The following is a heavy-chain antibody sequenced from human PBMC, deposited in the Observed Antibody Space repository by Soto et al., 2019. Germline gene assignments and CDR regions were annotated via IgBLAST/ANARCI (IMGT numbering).Heavy chain of an antibody. Sequence: QLQLVESGGGVVQPGGSLRLSCVASGFTFSSFSLHWVRQAPGKGLEWLALISYDGSSKYNADSVKGRFTISRENSNNTFYLQLSSLRPEDTAVYYCARTTAVAGTPEFDYWGQGALVTVSS. CDR3: ARTTAVAGTPEFDY. J-gene: IGHJ4*02. V-gene: IGHV3-30-3*01. D-gene: IGHD6-19*01. CDR1: GFTFSSFS. CDR2: ISYDGSSK.